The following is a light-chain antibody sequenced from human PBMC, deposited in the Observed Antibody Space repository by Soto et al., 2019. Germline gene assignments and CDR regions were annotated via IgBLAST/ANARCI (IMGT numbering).Light chain of an antibody. CDR2: GNN. CDR3: QSYDSSLSGYV. V-gene: IGLV1-40*01. Sequence: QSVLTQPPSASGTPGQRVTISCSGSSSNIGAGYDVHWYQQLPGTAPKLLIYGNNNRPSGVPDRFSGSKSGTSASLAITGLQAEDEADYYCQSYDSSLSGYVFGTGTKGTVL. CDR1: SSNIGAGYD. J-gene: IGLJ1*01.